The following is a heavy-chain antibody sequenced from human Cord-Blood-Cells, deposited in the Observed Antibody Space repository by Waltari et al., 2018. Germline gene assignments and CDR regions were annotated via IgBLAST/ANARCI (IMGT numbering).Heavy chain of an antibody. CDR3: ARDWRVGANCFDP. D-gene: IGHD1-26*01. J-gene: IGHJ5*02. V-gene: IGHV3-48*02. Sequence: EVQLVESGGGLVQPGGSRRLSCAASGLTFSSYSMNWVRQAPGKGMELVSDISSSSSTIRYADAGKGRLTISRDNDKNSLYLQMTSLRDEDTAVYYCARDWRVGANCFDPWGQGTLVTVSS. CDR2: ISSSSSTI. CDR1: GLTFSSYS.